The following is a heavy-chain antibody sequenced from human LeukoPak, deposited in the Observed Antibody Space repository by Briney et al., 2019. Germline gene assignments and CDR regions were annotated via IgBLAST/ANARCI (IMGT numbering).Heavy chain of an antibody. D-gene: IGHD2-2*03. CDR1: GFTFSSYG. Sequence: GRSLRLSCAASGFTFSSYGMHWVRQAPGKGLEWVAVISYDGSNKYYADSVKGRFTISRDNSKNTLYLQMNSLRAEDTAVYYCAKVRGYCSSTSCYGAFDIWGQGTMVTVSS. CDR3: AKVRGYCSSTSCYGAFDI. V-gene: IGHV3-30*18. J-gene: IGHJ3*02. CDR2: ISYDGSNK.